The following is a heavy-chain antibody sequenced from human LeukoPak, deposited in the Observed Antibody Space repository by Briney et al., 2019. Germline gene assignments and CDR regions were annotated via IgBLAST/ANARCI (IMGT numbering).Heavy chain of an antibody. CDR2: IIPIFGTA. D-gene: IGHD5-18*01. J-gene: IGHJ4*02. CDR1: VGTFSSYA. Sequence: SVKVSCKASVGTFSSYAISWVRQATGQGLEWMGGIIPIFGTANYAQKFQGRVTITADESTSTAYMELSSLRSEDTAVYYCARGSWIQLWSGYDYWGQGTLVTVSS. CDR3: ARGSWIQLWSGYDY. V-gene: IGHV1-69*13.